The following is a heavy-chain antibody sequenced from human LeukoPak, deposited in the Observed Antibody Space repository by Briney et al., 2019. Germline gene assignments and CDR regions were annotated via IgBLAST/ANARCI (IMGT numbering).Heavy chain of an antibody. CDR1: GGSISSGGYS. CDR2: IYYSGST. CDR3: ARGPGGRGYSYYDY. V-gene: IGHV4-61*08. D-gene: IGHD5-18*01. Sequence: SETLSLTCAVSGGSISSGGYSWSWIRQPPGKGLEWIGYIYYSGSTNYNPSLKSRVTISVDTSKNQFSLKLSSVTAADTAVYYCARGPGGRGYSYYDYWGQGTLVTVSS. J-gene: IGHJ4*02.